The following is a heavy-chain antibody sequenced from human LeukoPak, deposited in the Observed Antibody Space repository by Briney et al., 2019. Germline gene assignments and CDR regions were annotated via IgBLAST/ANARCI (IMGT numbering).Heavy chain of an antibody. V-gene: IGHV3-11*04. Sequence: GGSLRLSCAASGFTFSDYYMSWIRQAPGKGLEWVSYIISSGSTIYYADSVKGRFTISRDNAKNSLYLQMNSLRAEDTAVYYCARATMVIRSNWFDPWGQGTLVTVSS. J-gene: IGHJ5*02. CDR3: ARATMVIRSNWFDP. CDR1: GFTFSDYY. D-gene: IGHD3-10*01. CDR2: IISSGSTI.